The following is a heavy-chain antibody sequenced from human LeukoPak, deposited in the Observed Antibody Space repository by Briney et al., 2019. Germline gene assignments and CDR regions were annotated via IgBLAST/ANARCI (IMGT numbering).Heavy chain of an antibody. CDR2: IIPIFGTA. V-gene: IGHV1-69*13. CDR3: ARDDAPEYCSGGSCYATKGYYYGMDV. D-gene: IGHD2-15*01. J-gene: IGHJ6*02. Sequence: SVKVSCKASGYTFTSYGIIWVRQAPGQGLEWMGGIIPIFGTANYAQKFQGRVTITADESTSTAYMELSSLRSEDTAVYYCARDDAPEYCSGGSCYATKGYYYGMDVWGQGTTVTVSS. CDR1: GYTFTSYG.